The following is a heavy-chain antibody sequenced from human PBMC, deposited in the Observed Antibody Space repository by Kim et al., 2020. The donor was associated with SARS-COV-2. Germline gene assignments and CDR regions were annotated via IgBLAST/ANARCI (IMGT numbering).Heavy chain of an antibody. V-gene: IGHV3-20*01. Sequence: GGSLRLSCAASGFTFDDYGMSWVRQAPGKGLEWVSGINWNGGSTGYADSVKGRFTISRDNAKNSLYLQMNSLRAEDTALYLCARVPGVLQSLVSTPYYFEYGRQGTLVTVSS. CDR1: GFTFDDYG. CDR3: ARVPGVLQSLVSTPYYFEY. J-gene: IGHJ4*01. CDR2: INWNGGST. D-gene: IGHD2-8*01.